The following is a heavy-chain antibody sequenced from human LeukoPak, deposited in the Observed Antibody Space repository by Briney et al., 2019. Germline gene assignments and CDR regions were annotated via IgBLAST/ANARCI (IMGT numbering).Heavy chain of an antibody. Sequence: NPSQTLSLTCAVSGGSISSGGYSWSWIRQPPGKGLEWIGYIYHSGSTYYNPSLKSRVTISVDRSKNQFSLKLSSVTAADTAVYYCARLPMVRGNNWFDPWGQGTLVTVSS. J-gene: IGHJ5*02. CDR3: ARLPMVRGNNWFDP. V-gene: IGHV4-30-2*01. CDR2: IYHSGST. D-gene: IGHD3-10*01. CDR1: GGSISSGGYS.